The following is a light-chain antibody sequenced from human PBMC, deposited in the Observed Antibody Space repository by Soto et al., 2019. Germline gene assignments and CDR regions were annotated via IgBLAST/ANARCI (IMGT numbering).Light chain of an antibody. J-gene: IGKJ4*01. CDR3: QQFDNLPLT. CDR2: DAS. Sequence: DIQMTQSPSSLSASVGDRVTITCQASQDITNSLNWYQQKPGKAPKILIYDASVLEAGVPSSFSGGGSGTHFTLTITSLQAEDVATYYCQQFDNLPLTFGGGTNLEIK. CDR1: QDITNS. V-gene: IGKV1-33*01.